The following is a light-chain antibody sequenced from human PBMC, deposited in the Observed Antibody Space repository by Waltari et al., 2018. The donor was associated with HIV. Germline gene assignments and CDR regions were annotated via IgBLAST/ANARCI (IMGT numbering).Light chain of an antibody. Sequence: QSVLTQPPSVSAAPGQKVTISCSGRNSTIRNNYVTWYHQLPGTAPKHLIYDNNKRPSGIPDRFSGSKSGTSATLGITGLQTGDEADYYCGSWDSSLSGVVFGGGTKLTVL. J-gene: IGLJ2*01. CDR1: NSTIRNNY. CDR3: GSWDSSLSGVV. CDR2: DNN. V-gene: IGLV1-51*01.